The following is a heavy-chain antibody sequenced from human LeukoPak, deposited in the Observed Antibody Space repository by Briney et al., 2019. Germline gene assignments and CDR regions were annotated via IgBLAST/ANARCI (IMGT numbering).Heavy chain of an antibody. CDR3: ARHGGSYQLWYWFDP. Sequence: GESLKISCKGSGYSFTSYWIGWVRQMPGKGLEWMGIIYPGDSDTRYSPSFQGQVTISADKSISTAYLQWSSLKASDTATYYCARHGGSYQLWYWFDPWGQGTLVTVSS. CDR2: IYPGDSDT. D-gene: IGHD1-26*01. CDR1: GYSFTSYW. V-gene: IGHV5-51*01. J-gene: IGHJ5*02.